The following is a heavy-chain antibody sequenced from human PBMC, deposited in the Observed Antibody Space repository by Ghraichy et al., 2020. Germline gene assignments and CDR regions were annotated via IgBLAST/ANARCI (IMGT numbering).Heavy chain of an antibody. CDR1: GFTFSSYW. CDR3: ARDQPYDSSGYPPYYFDY. Sequence: GRSLRLSCAASGFTFSSYWMSWVRQAPGKGLEWVANIKQDGSEKYYVDSVKGRFTISRDNAKNSLYLQMNSLRAEDTAVYYCARDQPYDSSGYPPYYFDYWGQGTLVTVSS. V-gene: IGHV3-7*03. J-gene: IGHJ4*02. D-gene: IGHD3-22*01. CDR2: IKQDGSEK.